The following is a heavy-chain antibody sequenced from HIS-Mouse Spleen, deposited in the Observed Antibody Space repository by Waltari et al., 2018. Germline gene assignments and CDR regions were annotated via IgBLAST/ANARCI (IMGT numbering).Heavy chain of an antibody. CDR2: ISYDGSNK. Sequence: QVQLVESGGGVVQPGRSLRLSCSASGFTFSSFAMHWVRQAPGKGLEWVAVISYDGSNKYYADSVKGRFTISRDNSKNTLYLQMNSLRAEDTAVYYCARVTGGYWGQGTLVTVSS. V-gene: IGHV3-30-3*01. D-gene: IGHD3-10*01. CDR1: GFTFSSFA. J-gene: IGHJ4*02. CDR3: ARVTGGY.